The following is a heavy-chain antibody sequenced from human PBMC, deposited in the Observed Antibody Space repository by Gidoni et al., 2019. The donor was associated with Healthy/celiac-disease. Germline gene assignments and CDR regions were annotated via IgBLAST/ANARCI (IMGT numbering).Heavy chain of an antibody. V-gene: IGHV4-59*01. J-gene: IGHJ4*02. CDR2: IYYSGST. CDR3: ARDRGVATTPDY. Sequence: QVQLQESGPGLVKPSETLSLTCTVSGGSISSYYWSWIRQPPGKGLEWIGYIYYSGSTNYNPSLKSRVTISVDTSKNQFSLKLSSVTAADTAVYYCARDRGVATTPDYWGQGTLVTVSS. D-gene: IGHD5-12*01. CDR1: GGSISSYY.